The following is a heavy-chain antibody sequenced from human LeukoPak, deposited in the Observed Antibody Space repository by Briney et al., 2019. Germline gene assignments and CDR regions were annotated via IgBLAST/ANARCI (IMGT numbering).Heavy chain of an antibody. Sequence: PGGSLRLSCAASGFTFDDYAMHWVRQAPGKGLEWVSLISGDGGSTYYADSVKGRFTISRDNSENSLYLQMNSLRTEDTALYYCAKEGIAVAGGAFDIWGQGTMVTVSS. V-gene: IGHV3-43*02. J-gene: IGHJ3*02. CDR3: AKEGIAVAGGAFDI. D-gene: IGHD6-19*01. CDR2: ISGDGGST. CDR1: GFTFDDYA.